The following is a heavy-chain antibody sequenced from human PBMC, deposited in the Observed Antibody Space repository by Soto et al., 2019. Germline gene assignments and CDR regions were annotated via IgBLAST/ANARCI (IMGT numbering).Heavy chain of an antibody. Sequence: PGGSLSLSCAASGFTFSSYWMHWVRQAPGKGLVWVSRINSDGSSTSYADSVKGRITISRDNAKNTLYLQMNSLRAEDTAVYYCASSWNYLLLDPWGQGTLVTVSS. CDR1: GFTFSSYW. CDR3: ASSWNYLLLDP. V-gene: IGHV3-74*01. D-gene: IGHD1-7*01. CDR2: INSDGSST. J-gene: IGHJ5*02.